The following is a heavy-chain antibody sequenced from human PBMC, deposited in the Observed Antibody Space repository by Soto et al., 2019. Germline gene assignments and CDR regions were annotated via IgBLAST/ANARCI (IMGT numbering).Heavy chain of an antibody. V-gene: IGHV3-48*03. CDR3: ARGRARKWAMVRGVIITDGFDY. Sequence: GGSLRLSCAASGFTFSSYEMNWVRQAPGKGLEWVSYISSSGSTIYYADSVKGRFTISRDNSKNTLYLQMNSLRAEDTAVYYCARGRARKWAMVRGVIITDGFDYWGQGTLVTVSS. J-gene: IGHJ4*02. CDR2: ISSSGSTI. CDR1: GFTFSSYE. D-gene: IGHD3-10*01.